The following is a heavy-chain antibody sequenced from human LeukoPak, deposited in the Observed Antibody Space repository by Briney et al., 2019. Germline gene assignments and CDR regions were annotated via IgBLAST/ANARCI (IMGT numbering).Heavy chain of an antibody. V-gene: IGHV3-20*01. D-gene: IGHD6-13*01. CDR3: ARHSSSWYYQEYYYYGMDV. CDR1: GFTFDDYG. J-gene: IGHJ6*02. Sequence: GRSLRLSCAASGFTFDDYGMSWVRHAPGKGLGWVSGINWNGGSTGYADSVKGRFTISRDNAKNSLYLQMNSLRAEDTALYHCARHSSSWYYQEYYYYGMDVWGQGTTVTVSS. CDR2: INWNGGST.